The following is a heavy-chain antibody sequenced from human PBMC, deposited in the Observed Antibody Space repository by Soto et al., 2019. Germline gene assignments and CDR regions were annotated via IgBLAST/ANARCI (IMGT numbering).Heavy chain of an antibody. J-gene: IGHJ4*02. CDR2: VKQDGSET. CDR3: TRDWDY. CDR1: GFIFRNYW. V-gene: IGHV3-7*01. Sequence: EPQLVESGGGLVQPEGSLRLSCAVSGFIFRNYWMAWARQAPGKGLQWVAVVKQDGSETHYVDSVRGRFTISRDNAKNSLYLQMNSLRADDTAVYYCTRDWDYWGQGTLVTVSS.